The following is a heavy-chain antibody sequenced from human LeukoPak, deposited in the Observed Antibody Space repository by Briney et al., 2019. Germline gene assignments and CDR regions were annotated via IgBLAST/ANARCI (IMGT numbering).Heavy chain of an antibody. D-gene: IGHD2-2*01. Sequence: SETLSLTCAVYGGSFSDYYLSWIRQPPGKGLEWVGEINHSGSTNYNPALKNRVTITLDTSKNHFSLKLSSLAAADTAVYYCARGPDIVVVTALYNWFDPWGQGTLVTASS. V-gene: IGHV4-34*01. CDR2: INHSGST. CDR3: ARGPDIVVVTALYNWFDP. CDR1: GGSFSDYY. J-gene: IGHJ5*02.